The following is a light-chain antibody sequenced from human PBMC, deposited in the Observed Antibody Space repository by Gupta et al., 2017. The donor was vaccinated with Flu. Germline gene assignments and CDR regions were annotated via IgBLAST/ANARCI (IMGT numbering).Light chain of an antibody. CDR1: ENIRKY. CDR2: AAS. Sequence: PSSLSASVGDRVTITCRASENIRKYLNWYQQKPGKASNLLIYAASRLQSGVPSTFSGSGSGTDFTLTISSLQPEDFATYYCQQSYSTPGTFGQGTKLEIK. CDR3: QQSYSTPGT. J-gene: IGKJ2*01. V-gene: IGKV1-39*01.